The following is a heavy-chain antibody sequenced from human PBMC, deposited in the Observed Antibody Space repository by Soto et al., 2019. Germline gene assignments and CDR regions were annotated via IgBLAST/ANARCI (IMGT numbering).Heavy chain of an antibody. CDR3: ARDRLARYCSGSSCDDWFDP. V-gene: IGHV4-59*01. Sequence: SETLSLTCTVSGGSISSYYWSWIRQPPGKGLEWIGYIYYSGSTNYNPSLKSRVTISVDTSKNQFSLKLSSVTAADTAVYYCARDRLARYCSGSSCDDWFDPWGQGTLVTVSS. CDR2: IYYSGST. D-gene: IGHD2-15*01. CDR1: GGSISSYY. J-gene: IGHJ5*02.